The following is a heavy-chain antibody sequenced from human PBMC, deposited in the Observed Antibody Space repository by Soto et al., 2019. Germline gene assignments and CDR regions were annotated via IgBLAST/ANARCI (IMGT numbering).Heavy chain of an antibody. CDR1: GFSFTNFA. Sequence: HPGGSLRLSCAASGFSFTNFAMSWVRQAPGKGLEWVAGIGASGDITWYADSVKGRLSISRDNSKNTLYLQLNSLRFEDMAVYYCAKDDFTDRGDDYFDYWGPGTLVTVSS. V-gene: IGHV3-23*01. CDR3: AKDDFTDRGDDYFDY. J-gene: IGHJ4*02. CDR2: IGASGDIT. D-gene: IGHD2-21*02.